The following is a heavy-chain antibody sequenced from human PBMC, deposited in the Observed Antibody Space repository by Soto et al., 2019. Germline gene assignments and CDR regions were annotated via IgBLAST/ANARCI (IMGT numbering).Heavy chain of an antibody. D-gene: IGHD3-10*02. CDR3: ARSSVRGWSY. Sequence: SETLSLTCAVYGESFRGYEWTWIRQPPGKGLEWIGEITHSGSTNYNPSLKSRVTISVDTSKNQFSLNLNSVTAADTAVYYCARSSVRGWSYWGQGTPVTVSS. CDR1: GESFRGYE. V-gene: IGHV4-34*01. CDR2: ITHSGST. J-gene: IGHJ4*02.